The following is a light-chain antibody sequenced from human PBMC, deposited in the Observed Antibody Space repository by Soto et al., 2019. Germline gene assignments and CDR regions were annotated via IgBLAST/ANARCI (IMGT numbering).Light chain of an antibody. CDR3: RQYSSMLS. CDR1: HAVSWN. Sequence: DIQMTQSPSSLSASVGDRVTIACQSSHAVSWNLNWFQPKPGEAPKLLIYDASNLERGVPSRFSGSGSGTDFTLTISSLQPEDVATYYGRQYSSMLSFGGGTEVDLK. J-gene: IGKJ4*01. V-gene: IGKV1-33*01. CDR2: DAS.